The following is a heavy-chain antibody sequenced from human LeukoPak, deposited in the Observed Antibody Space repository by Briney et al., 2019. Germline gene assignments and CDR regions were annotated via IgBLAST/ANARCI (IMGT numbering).Heavy chain of an antibody. D-gene: IGHD3-10*01. CDR1: GGSIGSYY. CDR2: IYDSGST. CDR3: ARRRYCGSGAWGIDP. V-gene: IGHV4-59*12. Sequence: SETLSLTCTVSGGSIGSYYWSWIRQPPGKGLEWIGYIYDSGSTNYNPSLKSRVTISVDTSKNQFSLKLSSVTAADTAVYYCARRRYCGSGAWGIDPWGQGTLVTVSS. J-gene: IGHJ5*02.